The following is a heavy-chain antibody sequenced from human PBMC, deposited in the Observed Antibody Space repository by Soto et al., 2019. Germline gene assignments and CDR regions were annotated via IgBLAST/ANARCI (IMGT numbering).Heavy chain of an antibody. D-gene: IGHD2-8*01. CDR2: MNPSGRNT. J-gene: IGHJ3*01. Sequence: QVQLVPSGAEVKKPGASVQVSCKASGLAFPIDDIIWVRQTIGQGLEFMGWMNPSGRNTGYAQKFQCRATATRNTPTSSGYMDLRGMTSEDTAVYYWARYRTKGPVAFYVWGPGTMVSVSS. CDR1: GLAFPIDD. CDR3: ARYRTKGPVAFYV. V-gene: IGHV1-8*01.